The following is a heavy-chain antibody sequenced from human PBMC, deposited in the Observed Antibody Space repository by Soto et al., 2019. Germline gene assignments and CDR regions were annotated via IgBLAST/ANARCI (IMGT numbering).Heavy chain of an antibody. CDR3: ARGGVDYYDSSGYYFSPYYFDY. V-gene: IGHV4-30-2*01. CDR2: IYHSGST. J-gene: IGHJ4*02. Sequence: SETLSLTCTVSGGSISSGDYYWSWIRQPPEKGLEWIGYIYHSGSTYYNPSLKSRVTISVDRSKNQFSLKLSSVTAADTAVYYCARGGVDYYDSSGYYFSPYYFDYWGQGTLVTVSS. CDR1: GGSISSGDYY. D-gene: IGHD3-22*01.